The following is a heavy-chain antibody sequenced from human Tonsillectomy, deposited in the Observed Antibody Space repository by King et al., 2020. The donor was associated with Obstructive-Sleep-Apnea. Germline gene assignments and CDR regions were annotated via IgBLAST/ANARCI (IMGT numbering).Heavy chain of an antibody. CDR1: GFTFSNYK. CDR2: LTSDSDAI. V-gene: IGHV3-48*01. Sequence: VQLVESEGGVVQPGGSLRLSCAASGFTFSNYKMHWVRQAPGKGLEWLSFLTSDSDAIYYADSVKGRFTISRDNAKNSLYLQMNSLRAEDTALYYCARDLGYSYGYYFDYWGQGTLVTVSS. J-gene: IGHJ4*02. CDR3: ARDLGYSYGYYFDY. D-gene: IGHD5-18*01.